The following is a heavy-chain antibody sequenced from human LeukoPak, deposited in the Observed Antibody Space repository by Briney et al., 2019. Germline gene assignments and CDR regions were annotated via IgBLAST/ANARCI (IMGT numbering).Heavy chain of an antibody. J-gene: IGHJ4*02. CDR1: GGSISSGSYY. V-gene: IGHV4-61*02. D-gene: IGHD2-2*01. Sequence: SQTLSLTCTVSGGSISSGSYYWSWIRQPAGKGLEWIGRIYTSGSTNYNPSLKSRVTISVDTSKNQFSLKLSSVTAADTAVYYCARVECSSTSCYFGYWGQGTLVTVSS. CDR2: IYTSGST. CDR3: ARVECSSTSCYFGY.